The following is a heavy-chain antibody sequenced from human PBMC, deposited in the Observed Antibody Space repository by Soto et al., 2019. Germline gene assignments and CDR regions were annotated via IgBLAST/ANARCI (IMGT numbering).Heavy chain of an antibody. CDR1: GYTFTSYY. J-gene: IGHJ4*02. Sequence: GASVKVSCKASGYTFTSYYMNWVRQAPGQGLEWMGIINPSCGSTSYAQKFQGRVTMTRDTSTSTVYMELSSLRSEDTAVYYCARGGYDYLIDYWGQGTLVTVSS. CDR3: ARGGYDYLIDY. CDR2: INPSCGST. D-gene: IGHD5-12*01. V-gene: IGHV1-46*03.